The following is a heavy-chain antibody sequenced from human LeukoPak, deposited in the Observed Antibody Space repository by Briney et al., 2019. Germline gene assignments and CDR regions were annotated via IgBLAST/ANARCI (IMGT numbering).Heavy chain of an antibody. D-gene: IGHD6-13*01. V-gene: IGHV5-51*01. CDR1: GFSFTSYW. CDR2: IYPGDSDT. Sequence: GESLKISCKGSGFSFTSYWIGWVRQMPGKGLEWMGIIYPGDSDTRYSPSFQGQVTISADKSISTAYLQWSSLKASDTAMYYCARVGWYSSSWPNWFDPWGQGTLVTLSS. J-gene: IGHJ5*02. CDR3: ARVGWYSSSWPNWFDP.